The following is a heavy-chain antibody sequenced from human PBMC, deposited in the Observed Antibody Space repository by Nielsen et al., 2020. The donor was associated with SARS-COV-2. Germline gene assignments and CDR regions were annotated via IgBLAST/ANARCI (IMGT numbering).Heavy chain of an antibody. D-gene: IGHD2-2*01. V-gene: IGHV3-53*04. Sequence: GESLKISCAASGFTVSSNYMSWVRQAPGKGLEWVSVIYSGGSTYYADSVKGRFTISRHNSKNTLYLQMNSLRAEDTAVYYCARDHPRIYCSSTSCYGYYYGMDVWGQGTTVTVSS. CDR1: GFTVSSNY. J-gene: IGHJ6*02. CDR3: ARDHPRIYCSSTSCYGYYYGMDV. CDR2: IYSGGST.